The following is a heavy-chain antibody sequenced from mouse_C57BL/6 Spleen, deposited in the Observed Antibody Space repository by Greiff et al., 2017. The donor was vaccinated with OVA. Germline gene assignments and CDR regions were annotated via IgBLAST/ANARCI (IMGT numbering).Heavy chain of an antibody. CDR3: ARLGTTVVAPFDY. CDR1: GFTFSSYG. CDR2: ISSGGSYT. D-gene: IGHD1-1*01. V-gene: IGHV5-6*01. Sequence: EVQGVESGGDLVKPGGSLKLSCAASGFTFSSYGMSWVRQTPDKRLEWVATISSGGSYTYYPDSVKGRFTIYRDNAKNTLYLQMSSLKSEDTAMYYCARLGTTVVAPFDYWGQGTTLTVSS. J-gene: IGHJ2*01.